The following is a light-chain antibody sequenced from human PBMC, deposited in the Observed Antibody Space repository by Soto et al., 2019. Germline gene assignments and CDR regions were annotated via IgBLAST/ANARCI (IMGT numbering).Light chain of an antibody. CDR2: RVN. V-gene: IGLV1-47*01. CDR3: CSYTSSTTDV. J-gene: IGLJ1*01. CDR1: SSNIGSNC. Sequence: QSVLTQPPSASGTPGQRVTISCSGSSSNIGSNCVFWYQQLPGTAPKLLIYRVNQRPSGVPDRFSGSKSGTSASLAISGLRSEDEADYYCCSYTSSTTDVFGPGTKVTVL.